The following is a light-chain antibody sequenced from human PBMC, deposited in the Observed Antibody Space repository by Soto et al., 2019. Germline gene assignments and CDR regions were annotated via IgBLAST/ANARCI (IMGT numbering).Light chain of an antibody. CDR3: QQYYTTPPT. V-gene: IGKV4-1*01. CDR2: WAS. Sequence: DIVMTQSPDSLAESLGERATINCKSSQTVFYSSNPKNYLAWYQQKSGQPPKLLVYWASSRESGVPDRFSGSGSGTDFTLTISSLQAEDVAVYYCQQYYTTPPTFGGGTKVEIK. J-gene: IGKJ4*01. CDR1: QTVFYSSNPKNY.